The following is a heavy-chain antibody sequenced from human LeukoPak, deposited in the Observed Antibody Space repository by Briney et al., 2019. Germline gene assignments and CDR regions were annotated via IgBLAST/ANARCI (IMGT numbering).Heavy chain of an antibody. CDR3: ATLTHYDSRSFAFDV. CDR2: INPDGTTT. D-gene: IGHD3-22*01. V-gene: IGHV3-74*01. Sequence: GGSLRLSCAASGFIFSRYWLYWVRQAPGKGLVWVSHINPDGTTTHYGDFVKGRFTISRDNAKKTLFLQMSSLRAEDTALYYCATLTHYDSRSFAFDVWGQGTKVTVSS. J-gene: IGHJ3*01. CDR1: GFIFSRYW.